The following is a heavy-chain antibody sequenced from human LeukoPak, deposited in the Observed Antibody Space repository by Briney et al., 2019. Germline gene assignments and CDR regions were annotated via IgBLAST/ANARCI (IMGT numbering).Heavy chain of an antibody. CDR1: GFTFSSYA. Sequence: GRSLRLSCAASGFTFSSYAMHWVRQAPGKGLEWVAVISYDGSNKYYADSVKGRFTISRDNSKNTLYLQMNSLRAEDTAVYYCARDQRSGYDYRSGYYYYGMDVWGQGTTVTVSS. CDR2: ISYDGSNK. CDR3: ARDQRSGYDYRSGYYYYGMDV. V-gene: IGHV3-30-3*01. D-gene: IGHD5-12*01. J-gene: IGHJ6*02.